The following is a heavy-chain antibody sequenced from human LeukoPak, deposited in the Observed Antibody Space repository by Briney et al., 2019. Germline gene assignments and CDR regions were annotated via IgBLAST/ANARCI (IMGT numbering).Heavy chain of an antibody. CDR1: GYTFTGYY. V-gene: IGHV1-2*02. Sequence: ASVKVSCKASGYTFTGYYMHWVRQAPGQGLEWMGWINPNSGGTNYAQKFQGRVTMTRDTSISTAYMELSGLRSDDTAVYYCARGKGPDCSSTSCYTDNWFDPWGQGTLVTVSS. CDR3: ARGKGPDCSSTSCYTDNWFDP. D-gene: IGHD2-2*02. J-gene: IGHJ5*02. CDR2: INPNSGGT.